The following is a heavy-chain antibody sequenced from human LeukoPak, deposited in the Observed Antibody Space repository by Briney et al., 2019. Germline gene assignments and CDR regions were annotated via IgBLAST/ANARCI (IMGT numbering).Heavy chain of an antibody. CDR3: ARGVDCSSTSCYPGNWFDP. J-gene: IGHJ5*02. CDR1: GGSFSGYY. CDR2: INHSGST. D-gene: IGHD2-2*01. Sequence: SETLSLTCAVYGGSFSGYYWSWIRQPPGEGLEWIGEINHSGSTNYNPSLKSRVTISVDTSKNQFSLKLSSVTAADTAVYYCARGVDCSSTSCYPGNWFDPWGQGTLVTVSS. V-gene: IGHV4-34*01.